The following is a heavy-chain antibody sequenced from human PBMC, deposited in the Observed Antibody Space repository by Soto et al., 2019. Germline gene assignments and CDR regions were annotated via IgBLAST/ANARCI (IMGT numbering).Heavy chain of an antibody. Sequence: LSLTCTVSGDSISSYYWSWIRQPPGKGLEWIGYIYYSGSTNYNPSLKSRVTISVDTSKNQFSLKLSSVTAADTAVYYCARGYCSGGSCYEPGWFVPSCPGTLVTV. D-gene: IGHD2-15*01. CDR1: GDSISSYY. CDR3: ARGYCSGGSCYEPGWFVP. CDR2: IYYSGST. V-gene: IGHV4-59*01. J-gene: IGHJ5*02.